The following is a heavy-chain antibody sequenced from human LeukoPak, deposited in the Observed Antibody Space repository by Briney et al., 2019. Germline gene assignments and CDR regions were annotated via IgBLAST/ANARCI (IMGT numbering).Heavy chain of an antibody. CDR1: GYTFTSYG. D-gene: IGHD3-10*01. CDR2: ISAYNGNT. CDR3: ARDNTPVWFGELFGAFDI. V-gene: IGHV1-18*01. J-gene: IGHJ3*02. Sequence: ASVKVSCKASGYTFTSYGISWVRQAPGQGLEWMGWISAYNGNTNYAQKFQGRVTMTRDTSISTAYMELSRLRSDDTAVYYCARDNTPVWFGELFGAFDIWGQGTMVTVSS.